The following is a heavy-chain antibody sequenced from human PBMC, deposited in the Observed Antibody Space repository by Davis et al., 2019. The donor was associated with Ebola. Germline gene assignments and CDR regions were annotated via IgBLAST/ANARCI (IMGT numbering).Heavy chain of an antibody. J-gene: IGHJ5*02. V-gene: IGHV4-30-2*01. D-gene: IGHD4-17*01. Sequence: SETLSLTCAVSGGSISSGGYSWNWIRQPPGKGLEWLGHIFHTGSTYYNPFLESRVTISVDKSKNQFSLRLKSVTAADTAVYYCARGGDNGDYVWFDPWGQGTLVTVSS. CDR3: ARGGDNGDYVWFDP. CDR2: IFHTGST. CDR1: GGSISSGGYS.